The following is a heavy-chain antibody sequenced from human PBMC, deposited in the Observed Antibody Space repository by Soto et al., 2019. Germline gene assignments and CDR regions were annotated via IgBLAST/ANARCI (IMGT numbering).Heavy chain of an antibody. CDR3: ARVLPPFDP. J-gene: IGHJ5*02. CDR1: GYTFTSYG. V-gene: IGHV1-18*01. CDR2: INAYNGNT. Sequence: QVQLVQSGAEVKKPGASVKVSCKASGYTFTSYGISWVRQAPGQGLEWMGWINAYNGNTNYAQKLQGRVTMTTDTPTSTAHMELRSLRSDATAVYSCARVLPPFDPWGQGTLVTVSS.